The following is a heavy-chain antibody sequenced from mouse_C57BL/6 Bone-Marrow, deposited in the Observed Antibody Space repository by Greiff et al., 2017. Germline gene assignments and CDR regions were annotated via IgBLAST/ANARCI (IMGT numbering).Heavy chain of an antibody. CDR1: GYTFTSYW. V-gene: IGHV1-55*01. Sequence: VHLVESGAELVKPGASVKMSCKASGYTFTSYWITWVKQRPGQGLEWIGDIYPGSGSTNYNEKFKSKATLTVDTSSSTAYMQLSSLTSEDSAVYYCARGISYSNYVDYAMDYWGQGTSVTVSS. D-gene: IGHD2-5*01. CDR3: ARGISYSNYVDYAMDY. CDR2: IYPGSGST. J-gene: IGHJ4*01.